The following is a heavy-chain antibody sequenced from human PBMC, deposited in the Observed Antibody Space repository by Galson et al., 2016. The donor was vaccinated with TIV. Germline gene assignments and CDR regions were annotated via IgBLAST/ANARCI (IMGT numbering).Heavy chain of an antibody. V-gene: IGHV1-69*13. CDR2: IIPILGSS. Sequence: SVKVSCRASGDTFASYAFSWVRQAPGQGLEVMGRIIPILGSSDYAQRFQGRVTITADASTSTVYMELRSLRSEDTAMYYCARVRFGELPGYYYYMDVWGKGTTVTVSS. CDR1: GDTFASYA. J-gene: IGHJ6*03. D-gene: IGHD3-10*01. CDR3: ARVRFGELPGYYYYMDV.